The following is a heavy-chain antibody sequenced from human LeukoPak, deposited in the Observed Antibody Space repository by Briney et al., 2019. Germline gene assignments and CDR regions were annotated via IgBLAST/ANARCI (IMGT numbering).Heavy chain of an antibody. Sequence: ASVKVSCKASGYTFTGYYMHWVRQAPGQGLEWVGIINPSGGSTSYAQKFQGRVTMTRDTSTSTVYMELSSLRSEDTAVYYCARDRRFDFGVPSDYYMDVWGKGTTVTVSS. J-gene: IGHJ6*03. CDR3: ARDRRFDFGVPSDYYMDV. CDR2: INPSGGST. D-gene: IGHD3-3*01. V-gene: IGHV1-46*01. CDR1: GYTFTGYY.